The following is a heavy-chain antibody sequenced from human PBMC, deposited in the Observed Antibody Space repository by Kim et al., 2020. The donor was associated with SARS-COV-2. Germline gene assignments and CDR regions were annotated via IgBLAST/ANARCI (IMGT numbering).Heavy chain of an antibody. CDR1: GYTFTSYG. D-gene: IGHD3-22*01. J-gene: IGHJ6*02. CDR2: ISACNGNT. V-gene: IGHV1-18*01. Sequence: ASVKVSCKASGYTFTSYGISWVRQAPGQGLEWMGWISACNGNTNYAQKLQGRVTMTTDTSTSTAYMELRSLRSDDTAVYYCARDLDTMIVVVSPYYYYGMDVWGQGTTVTVSS. CDR3: ARDLDTMIVVVSPYYYYGMDV.